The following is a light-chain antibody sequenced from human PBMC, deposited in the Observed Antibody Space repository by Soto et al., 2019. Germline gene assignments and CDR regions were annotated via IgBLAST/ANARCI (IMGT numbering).Light chain of an antibody. CDR3: QQYGSSLFT. Sequence: EIELTQSPGTLSLSPGERATLSCRASQSVSSKYLAWYQQKPGRAPRVLIYGTSIRASGVPERFSGGGSGTDFTLTITRLEPEDFAVYYCQQYGSSLFTFGPGTKVDIK. CDR1: QSVSSKY. CDR2: GTS. V-gene: IGKV3-20*01. J-gene: IGKJ3*01.